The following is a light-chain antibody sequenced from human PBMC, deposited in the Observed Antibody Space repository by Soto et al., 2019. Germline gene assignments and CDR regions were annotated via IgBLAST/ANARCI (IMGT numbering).Light chain of an antibody. CDR2: DAS. CDR3: QQYDTYST. CDR1: QSISNR. Sequence: DIQMTQSPSTLSASVGGRVTITCRASQSISNRLAWYHQKPGKTPNLLIYDASNLGSGVPSRFSGSGSGTEFTLTISSLQPDDFATYYCQQYDTYSTLGQGTKVDIK. J-gene: IGKJ1*01. V-gene: IGKV1-5*01.